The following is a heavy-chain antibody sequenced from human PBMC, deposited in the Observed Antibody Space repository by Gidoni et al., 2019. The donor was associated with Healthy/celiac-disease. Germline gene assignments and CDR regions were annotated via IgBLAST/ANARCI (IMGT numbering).Heavy chain of an antibody. CDR1: GCTHSTSGVG. CDR3: AHRRRSLRFLEWSAD. V-gene: IGHV2-5*02. Sequence: QITLKESGPTRVKHTQTLTLTCPLSGCTHSTSGVGVGWIRQPPGQALEWLAPISWDDDKRYSPSLTSRLTITKDTSKNQVVLTMTNMDPVDTATYYCAHRRRSLRFLEWSADWGQGTLVTVSS. D-gene: IGHD3-3*01. CDR2: ISWDDDK. J-gene: IGHJ4*02.